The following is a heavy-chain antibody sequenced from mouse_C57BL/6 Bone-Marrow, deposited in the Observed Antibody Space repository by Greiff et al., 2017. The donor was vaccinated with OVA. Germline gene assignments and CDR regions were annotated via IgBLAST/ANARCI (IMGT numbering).Heavy chain of an antibody. J-gene: IGHJ2*01. D-gene: IGHD1-1*01. Sequence: DVMLVESGGGLVKPGGSLKLSCAASGFTFSSYAMSWVRQTPEKRLEWVATISDGGSYTYYPDNVKGRFTISRDNAKNNLYLQMSHLKSEDTAMYYCARDNIYYYGSSYFDYWGQGTTLTVSS. CDR1: GFTFSSYA. V-gene: IGHV5-4*01. CDR3: ARDNIYYYGSSYFDY. CDR2: ISDGGSYT.